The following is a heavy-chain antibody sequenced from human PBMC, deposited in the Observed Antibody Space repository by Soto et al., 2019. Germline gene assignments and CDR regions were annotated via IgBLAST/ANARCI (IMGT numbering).Heavy chain of an antibody. CDR1: GFTFRSFT. J-gene: IGHJ4*02. D-gene: IGHD2-21*01. CDR3: TRLLLRPGKFDY. Sequence: GGSLRLSCAASGFTFRSFTMNWVRQAPGKGLEWVSTISSNSAYIYYTDALRGRFTISRDNAKNSLHLQMNSLRAEDTAVYYCTRLLLRPGKFDYWGQGTLVTVSS. V-gene: IGHV3-21*01. CDR2: ISSNSAYI.